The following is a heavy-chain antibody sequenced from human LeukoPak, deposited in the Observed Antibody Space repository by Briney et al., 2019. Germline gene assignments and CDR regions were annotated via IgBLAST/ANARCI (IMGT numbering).Heavy chain of an antibody. Sequence: GGSLRLSCAASGFTVSSNYMSWVRQAPGEGLECVSVIYSGGSTYYADSVKCRFTSSRDNSKNTLYLQMNSLRAEDTAVYYCARLGGYYFDYWGQGTLVTVSS. CDR2: IYSGGST. V-gene: IGHV3-66*01. D-gene: IGHD3-16*01. CDR1: GFTVSSNY. J-gene: IGHJ4*02. CDR3: ARLGGYYFDY.